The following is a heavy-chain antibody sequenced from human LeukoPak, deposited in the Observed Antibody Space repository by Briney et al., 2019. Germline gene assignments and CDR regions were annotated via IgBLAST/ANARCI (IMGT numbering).Heavy chain of an antibody. J-gene: IGHJ4*02. Sequence: ASVKVSCKASGYTFTGYYMHWVRQAPGQGLEWMGWFDPNTGGTNYAQKFQGRVTMTRDTSISTAYMELSRLRSDDTAVYYCARGNYDFWTYWGQGTLVTVSS. CDR3: ARGNYDFWTY. CDR1: GYTFTGYY. CDR2: FDPNTGGT. D-gene: IGHD3-3*01. V-gene: IGHV1-2*02.